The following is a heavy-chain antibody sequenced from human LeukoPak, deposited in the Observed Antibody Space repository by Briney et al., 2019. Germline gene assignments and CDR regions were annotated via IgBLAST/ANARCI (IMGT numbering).Heavy chain of an antibody. CDR2: INPDGSDT. J-gene: IGHJ4*02. D-gene: IGHD2-2*01. CDR3: TRTHCSSTSCYPG. Sequence: GGSLRLSCAASGFSLSTYWMHWVRQAPGRGLVWVSRINPDGSDTTYADSVKGRFTISRDDAKNTLYLQMNSLRPEDAAVYYCTRTHCSSTSCYPGWGQGTLVTVSS. V-gene: IGHV3-74*01. CDR1: GFSLSTYW.